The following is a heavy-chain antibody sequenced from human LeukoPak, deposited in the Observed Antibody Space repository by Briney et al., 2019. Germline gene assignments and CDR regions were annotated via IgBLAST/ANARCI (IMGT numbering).Heavy chain of an antibody. J-gene: IGHJ4*02. CDR3: AKDLGDSSGYYYFDY. CDR2: IKQDGSQK. CDR1: GFTFSNYW. D-gene: IGHD3-22*01. Sequence: GGSLRLSCAASGFTFSNYWMGWVRQAPGKGLEWVANIKQDGSQKYFGDSVKGRFTISRDNAENSLFLQMSSLRDEDTAVYYCAKDLGDSSGYYYFDYWGQGTLVTVSS. V-gene: IGHV3-7*01.